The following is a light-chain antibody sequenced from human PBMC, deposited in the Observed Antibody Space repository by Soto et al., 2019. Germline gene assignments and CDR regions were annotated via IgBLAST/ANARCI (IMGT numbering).Light chain of an antibody. CDR3: QQYNYWPWT. CDR1: QSVSSN. J-gene: IGKJ1*01. V-gene: IGKV3-15*01. CDR2: GAS. Sequence: EIVMTQSPATLSVSPGERATLSCRASQSVSSNLAWYQQKPGQAPRLLISGASTRATGIPAGFSGSGSGTEFTLTISSLQSEDFAVYCCQQYNYWPWTFGQGTKVEIK.